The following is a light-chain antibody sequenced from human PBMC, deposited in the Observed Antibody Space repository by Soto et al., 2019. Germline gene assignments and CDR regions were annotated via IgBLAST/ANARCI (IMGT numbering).Light chain of an antibody. Sequence: EIVLTRSPGTLSLSPGERATLSCRASQSVSSSYLAWYQQKPGQAPRLLIYGASSRATGIPDRFSGSGSEADFTLTISRLEPEDFAVYYCQQYGSSPLTFGGGTKVDI. CDR1: QSVSSSY. CDR2: GAS. V-gene: IGKV3-20*01. CDR3: QQYGSSPLT. J-gene: IGKJ4*01.